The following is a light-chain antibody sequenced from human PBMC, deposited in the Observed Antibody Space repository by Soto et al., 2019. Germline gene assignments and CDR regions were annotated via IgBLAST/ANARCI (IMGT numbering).Light chain of an antibody. J-gene: IGKJ1*01. V-gene: IGKV3-20*01. CDR3: QQSFSTPQT. Sequence: GLTQSPGTLSLSPGDRATVSCRASQSVSRSYLGWYQQKPGQAPRLLMYGASIRAAGVPARFSGSRPGPEFTLTINSLQSEDFATYYCQQSFSTPQTFGQGSKVDI. CDR1: QSVSRSY. CDR2: GAS.